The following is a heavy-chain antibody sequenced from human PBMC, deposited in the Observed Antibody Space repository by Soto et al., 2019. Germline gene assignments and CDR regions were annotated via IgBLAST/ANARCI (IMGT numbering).Heavy chain of an antibody. V-gene: IGHV1-58*01. CDR1: GFPFTSSA. J-gene: IGHJ6*01. Sequence: SGEVCCKASGFPFTSSALQWVRQARGQRLEWIGWIVVGSGNTNYAQKFQERVTITRYMSTSTAYMELSSLRSEDTAVYYCAADSLIHRRGYYGMDVWGQGTTVTVSS. D-gene: IGHD2-21*01. CDR3: AADSLIHRRGYYGMDV. CDR2: IVVGSGNT.